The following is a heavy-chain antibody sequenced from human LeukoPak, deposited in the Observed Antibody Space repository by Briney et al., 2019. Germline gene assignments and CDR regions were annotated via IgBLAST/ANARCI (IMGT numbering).Heavy chain of an antibody. CDR1: GYTFTSNY. Sequence: ASVTVSCKASGYTFTSNYIHWVRQAPGQGLEWMGMIYPRDGSTSYAQKLQGRVTVTRDTSTSTVHMELSGLRSEDTAVYYCARDQEGFDYWGQGTLVTVSS. CDR3: ARDQEGFDY. J-gene: IGHJ4*02. V-gene: IGHV1-46*01. CDR2: IYPRDGST.